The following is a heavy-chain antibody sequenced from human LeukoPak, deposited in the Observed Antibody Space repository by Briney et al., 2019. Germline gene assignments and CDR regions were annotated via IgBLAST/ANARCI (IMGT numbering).Heavy chain of an antibody. CDR3: ARGASYLVPAANDFDY. J-gene: IGHJ4*02. CDR2: ISSSSSYI. CDR1: GFTFSSYS. D-gene: IGHD2-2*01. Sequence: GGSLRLSCAASGFTFSSYSMNWVRQAPGKGLEWVSSISSSSSYIYYADSVKGRFTISRDNAKNSLYLQMNSLRAEDTAVYYCARGASYLVPAANDFDYWSQGSMVTVSS. V-gene: IGHV3-21*01.